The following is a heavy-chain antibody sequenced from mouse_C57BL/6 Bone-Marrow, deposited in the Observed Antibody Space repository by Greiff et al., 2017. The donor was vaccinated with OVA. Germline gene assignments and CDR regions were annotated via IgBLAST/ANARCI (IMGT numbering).Heavy chain of an antibody. D-gene: IGHD1-1*01. J-gene: IGHJ2*01. V-gene: IGHV14-4*01. CDR2: IDPENGDT. Sequence: EVQLQQPGAELVRPGASVKLSCTASGFNIKDDYMHWVKQRPEQGLEWIGWIDPENGDTEYASKFQGKATITVDTSSITASLQLSSLTSEDTAVYYCTVTTVFDYWGQGTTLTVSS. CDR1: GFNIKDDY. CDR3: TVTTVFDY.